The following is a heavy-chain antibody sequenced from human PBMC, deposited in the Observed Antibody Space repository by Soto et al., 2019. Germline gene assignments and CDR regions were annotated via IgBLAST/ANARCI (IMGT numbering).Heavy chain of an antibody. CDR1: GFTFTSSA. Sequence: SVKVSCKASGFTFTSSAVQWVRQARGQRLEWIGWIVVGSGNTNYAQKFQERVTITRDMSTSTAYMELSSLRSEDTAVYYCAAEREYCGGDCYWFSYYGMDVWGQGTTVTSP. CDR2: IVVGSGNT. D-gene: IGHD2-21*02. CDR3: AAEREYCGGDCYWFSYYGMDV. J-gene: IGHJ6*02. V-gene: IGHV1-58*01.